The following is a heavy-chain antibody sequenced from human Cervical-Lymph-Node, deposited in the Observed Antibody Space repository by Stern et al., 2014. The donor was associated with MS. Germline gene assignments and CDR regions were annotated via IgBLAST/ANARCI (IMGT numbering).Heavy chain of an antibody. Sequence: QVQLVESGAEVKKPGASVKVPCKASGYTFTGYYFHWVRQAPGQGLEWIGRVNPNRGDTKYAQNFQDRVTMTRDTSISTAYMELSRLRSDDTAVYYCARSLNWNDVEDYHYGLDVWGQGTTVTVSS. V-gene: IGHV1-2*06. CDR1: GYTFTGYY. J-gene: IGHJ6*02. D-gene: IGHD1-1*01. CDR2: VNPNRGDT. CDR3: ARSLNWNDVEDYHYGLDV.